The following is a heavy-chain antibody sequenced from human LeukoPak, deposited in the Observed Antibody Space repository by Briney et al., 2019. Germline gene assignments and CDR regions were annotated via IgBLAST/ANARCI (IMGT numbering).Heavy chain of an antibody. D-gene: IGHD5-18*01. CDR3: ASSGYSYGPRFDY. CDR1: GGSISSYY. J-gene: IGHJ4*02. Sequence: PSETLSLTCTVSGGSISSYYWSWIRQPPGKGLEWIGYIYYSGSTNYNPSLKSRVTISVDTSKNQFSLKLSSVTVADTAVYYCASSGYSYGPRFDYWGQGTLVTVSS. V-gene: IGHV4-59*01. CDR2: IYYSGST.